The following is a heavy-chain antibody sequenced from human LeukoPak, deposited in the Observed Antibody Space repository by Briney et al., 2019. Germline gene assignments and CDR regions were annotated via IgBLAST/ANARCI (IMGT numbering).Heavy chain of an antibody. CDR1: GGSISSYY. V-gene: IGHV4-59*08. J-gene: IGHJ4*02. Sequence: PSETLPLTCTVSGGSISSYYWSWIRQPPGKGLEWIGYIYYSGSTNYNPSLKSRVTISVDTSKNQFSLKLSSVTAADTAVYYCARSMVRGEFDYWGQGTLVTVSS. CDR3: ARSMVRGEFDY. CDR2: IYYSGST. D-gene: IGHD3-10*01.